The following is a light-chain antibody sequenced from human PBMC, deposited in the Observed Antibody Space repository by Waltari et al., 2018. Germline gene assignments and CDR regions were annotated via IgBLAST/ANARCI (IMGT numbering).Light chain of an antibody. CDR3: QQYNNWPPGT. CDR2: GAS. Sequence: EIVLTQSPATLSVSPGERATLSCRASQSISRSLAWYQQKPGQAPSLLIDGASTRATGVPGRFSGSGSGTEFTLTITSLHSEDFAVYYCQQYNNWPPGTFGQGTKVEIK. J-gene: IGKJ1*01. CDR1: QSISRS. V-gene: IGKV3-15*01.